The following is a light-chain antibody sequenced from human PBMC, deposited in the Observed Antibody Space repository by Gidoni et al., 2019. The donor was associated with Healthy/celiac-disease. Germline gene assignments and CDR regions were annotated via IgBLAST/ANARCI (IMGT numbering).Light chain of an antibody. CDR3: QQYNNWPPWT. V-gene: IGKV3-15*01. Sequence: EIVMTQSPATLSVSPGERATLSCRASQSVSSNLAWYQQKPGQAPRLLIYGSSNRATGIPARCSGSGSGTEFTLTISSLQSEDFAVYYCQQYNNWPPWTFGQXTKVEIK. CDR2: GSS. CDR1: QSVSSN. J-gene: IGKJ1*01.